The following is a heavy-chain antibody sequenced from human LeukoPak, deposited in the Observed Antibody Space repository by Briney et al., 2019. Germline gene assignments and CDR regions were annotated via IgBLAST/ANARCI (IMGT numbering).Heavy chain of an antibody. CDR1: GGTFSSYA. Sequence: ASVKVSCKASGGTFSSYAISWVRQAPGQGLEWMGGIIPIFGTANYAQKFQGRVTITADESTSTAYMELSSLRSEDTAVYYCARGIVVVPAATPYYYYYMDVWGKGTTVTVSS. CDR2: IIPIFGTA. V-gene: IGHV1-69*13. D-gene: IGHD2-2*01. CDR3: ARGIVVVPAATPYYYYYMDV. J-gene: IGHJ6*03.